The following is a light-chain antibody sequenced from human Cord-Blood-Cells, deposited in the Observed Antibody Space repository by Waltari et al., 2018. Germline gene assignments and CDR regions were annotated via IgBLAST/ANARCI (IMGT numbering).Light chain of an antibody. J-gene: IGKJ2*01. CDR2: AAS. Sequence: DIQMTQSPSSLSASVGDRVTITCRASQSISSYLNWYQQIPGNAPELLIYAASSLQSGVLSRLSGSGSVTDYTFTISSLQPEDCATYYGQQIYSTPYTFGQGTKREMK. V-gene: IGKV1-39*01. CDR1: QSISSY. CDR3: QQIYSTPYT.